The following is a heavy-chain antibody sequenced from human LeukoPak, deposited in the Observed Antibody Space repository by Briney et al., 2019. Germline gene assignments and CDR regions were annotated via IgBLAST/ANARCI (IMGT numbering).Heavy chain of an antibody. J-gene: IGHJ5*02. CDR3: ARTGVRGVPPRFDP. CDR2: IYTSGST. CDR1: GGSISSSSYY. Sequence: SETLSLTCTVSGGSISSSSYYWGWIRQPPGKGLEWIGRIYTSGSTNYNPSLKSRVTMSVDTSKNQFSLKLSSVTAADTAVYYCARTGVRGVPPRFDPWGQGTLVTVSS. D-gene: IGHD3-10*01. V-gene: IGHV4-61*05.